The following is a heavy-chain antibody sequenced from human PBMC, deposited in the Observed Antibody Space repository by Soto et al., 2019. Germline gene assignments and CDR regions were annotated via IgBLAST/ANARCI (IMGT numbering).Heavy chain of an antibody. J-gene: IGHJ6*02. CDR3: ARDLNDFWSGYYSGPNTYYYYYGMDV. V-gene: IGHV3-48*02. CDR1: GFTFSSYS. CDR2: ISSSSSTI. Sequence: PGGSLRLSCAASGFTFSSYSMNWVLQAPWKGLEWVSYISSSSSTIYYADSVKGRFTISRDNAKSSLYLQMNSLRDEDTAVYYCARDLNDFWSGYYSGPNTYYYYYGMDVWGQGTTVTVSS. D-gene: IGHD3-3*01.